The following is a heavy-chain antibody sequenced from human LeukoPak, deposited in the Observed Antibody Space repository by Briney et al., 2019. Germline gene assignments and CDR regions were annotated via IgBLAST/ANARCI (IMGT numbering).Heavy chain of an antibody. V-gene: IGHV1-2*02. D-gene: IGHD6-19*01. Sequence: GASVKVSCKASGYTFTGYYMHWMRQVPGQGLEWMGWINPNSGGTNYAQKFQGRVTMTRDTSISTAYMELSRLRSDDTAVYYCARAHSSGWFDYWGQGTLVTVSS. CDR3: ARAHSSGWFDY. CDR1: GYTFTGYY. J-gene: IGHJ4*02. CDR2: INPNSGGT.